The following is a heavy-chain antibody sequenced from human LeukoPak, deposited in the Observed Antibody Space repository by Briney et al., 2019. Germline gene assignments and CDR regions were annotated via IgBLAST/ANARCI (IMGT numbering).Heavy chain of an antibody. J-gene: IGHJ4*02. Sequence: SETLSLTCTVSGGSISSYYWSWIRQPPGKGLEWIGYIYHSGSTNYNPSLKSRVTISVDTSKNQFSLKLSSVTAADTAVYYCARGIASSSPWIDYWGQGTLVTVSS. CDR2: IYHSGST. CDR1: GGSISSYY. D-gene: IGHD6-6*01. V-gene: IGHV4-59*01. CDR3: ARGIASSSPWIDY.